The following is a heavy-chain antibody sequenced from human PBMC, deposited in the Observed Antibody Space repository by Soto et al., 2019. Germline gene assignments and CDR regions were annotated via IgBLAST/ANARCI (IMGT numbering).Heavy chain of an antibody. CDR2: IIPIFGTS. Sequence: QVQLVQSVAEVKKPGSSVKVSCKASGGTFSSYAIIWVRQAPGQGHEWMGGIIPIFGTSNYEHKFQGRVTITGDESTSTGYMELSSLRSEDTAVYYCARGGIAAAGENWFDPWGQGTLVTVSS. D-gene: IGHD6-13*01. J-gene: IGHJ5*02. CDR1: GGTFSSYA. CDR3: ARGGIAAAGENWFDP. V-gene: IGHV1-69*01.